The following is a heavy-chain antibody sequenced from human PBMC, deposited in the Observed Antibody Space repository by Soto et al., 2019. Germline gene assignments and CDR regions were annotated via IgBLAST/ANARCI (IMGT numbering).Heavy chain of an antibody. CDR2: IWYDGSNK. Sequence: PGGSLRLSCAASGFTFSSYGMHWVRQAPGKGLEWVAVIWYDGSNKYYADSVKGRFTISRDNSKNTLYLQMNSLRAEDTAVYYCARDQLGVVVPAATLNFDYWGQGTLVTVSS. J-gene: IGHJ4*02. CDR1: GFTFSSYG. D-gene: IGHD2-2*01. V-gene: IGHV3-33*01. CDR3: ARDQLGVVVPAATLNFDY.